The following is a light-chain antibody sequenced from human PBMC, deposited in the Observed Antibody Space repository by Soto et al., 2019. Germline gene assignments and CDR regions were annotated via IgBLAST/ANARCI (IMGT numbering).Light chain of an antibody. CDR1: QSVTNSQ. Sequence: EIVLTQSPVTLSWSPGERATLFCRASQSVTNSQLAWYQQKPGQAPRLLIFGASSRATGIPDRFSGSGSGTDFTLTIARLEPEDFAVYYCQQWARSPRTFGRGTKVDIK. CDR2: GAS. CDR3: QQWARSPRT. J-gene: IGKJ1*01. V-gene: IGKV3-20*01.